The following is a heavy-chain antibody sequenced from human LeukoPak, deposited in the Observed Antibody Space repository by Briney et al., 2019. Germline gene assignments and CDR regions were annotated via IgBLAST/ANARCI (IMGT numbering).Heavy chain of an antibody. J-gene: IGHJ3*02. D-gene: IGHD5-12*01. CDR3: AKLGRGPESAFDI. CDR2: ISGSGGST. Sequence: PGGSLRLSCAASGFTFSSYAMSWVRQAPGKRLEWVSAISGSGGSTYYADSVKGRFTISRDNSKNTLYLQMNSLRAEDTAVYYCAKLGRGPESAFDIWGQGTMVTVSS. CDR1: GFTFSSYA. V-gene: IGHV3-23*01.